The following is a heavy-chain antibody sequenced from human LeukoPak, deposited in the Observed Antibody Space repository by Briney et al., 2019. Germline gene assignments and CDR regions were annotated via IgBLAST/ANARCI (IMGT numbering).Heavy chain of an antibody. CDR3: ARDSTYCTNGVCHEVLDY. J-gene: IGHJ4*02. CDR2: IYYSGSS. D-gene: IGHD2-8*01. Sequence: AETLSLSCTVSGCSISSYYLRWIRQPPGKGLEWIGYIYYSGSSNYNPYLKSRVTISVDTSKNQFSMKLSSVTAADTAVYYCARDSTYCTNGVCHEVLDYWGQGTLVTVSS. V-gene: IGHV4-59*01. CDR1: GCSISSYY.